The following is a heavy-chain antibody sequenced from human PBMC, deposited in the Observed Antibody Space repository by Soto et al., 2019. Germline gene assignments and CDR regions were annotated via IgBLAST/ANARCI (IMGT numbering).Heavy chain of an antibody. Sequence: GPSVKVSCKASGYTFTSYAMHWVRQAPGQRLEWMGWINAGNGNTKYSQKFQGRVTITRDTSASTAYMELSSLRSEDTAVYYCARGRGYDILTGYYPPSVIWGQGTMVTVSS. D-gene: IGHD3-9*01. CDR1: GYTFTSYA. J-gene: IGHJ3*02. V-gene: IGHV1-3*01. CDR3: ARGRGYDILTGYYPPSVI. CDR2: INAGNGNT.